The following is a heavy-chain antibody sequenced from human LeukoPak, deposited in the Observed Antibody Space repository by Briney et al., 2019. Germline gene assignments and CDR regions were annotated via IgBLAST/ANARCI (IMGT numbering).Heavy chain of an antibody. Sequence: SETLSLTCSVSGGSISRSNYYWDWIRQPPGKGLEWIGSIYYSGTTNYNPSLKSRVTISVDTSKNQFSLKLSTVTAADTAVYYCARLSDSGSYYDYWGQGTLVTVSS. CDR3: ARLSDSGSYYDY. D-gene: IGHD3-10*01. CDR2: IYYSGTT. J-gene: IGHJ4*02. CDR1: GGSISRSNYY. V-gene: IGHV4-39*01.